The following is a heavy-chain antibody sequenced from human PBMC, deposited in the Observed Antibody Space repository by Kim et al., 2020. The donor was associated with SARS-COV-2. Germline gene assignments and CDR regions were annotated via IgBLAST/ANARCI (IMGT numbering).Heavy chain of an antibody. Sequence: GGSLRLSCAASGFTFSSYSMNWVRQAPGKGLEWVSYISSSSSTIYYADSVKGRFTISRDNAKNSLYLQMNSLRDEDTAVYYCARDHFSSTSGYFVMGHYYYYYGMDVWGQGTTVTVSS. CDR2: ISSSSSTI. J-gene: IGHJ6*02. D-gene: IGHD2-2*01. CDR1: GFTFSSYS. V-gene: IGHV3-48*02. CDR3: ARDHFSSTSGYFVMGHYYYYYGMDV.